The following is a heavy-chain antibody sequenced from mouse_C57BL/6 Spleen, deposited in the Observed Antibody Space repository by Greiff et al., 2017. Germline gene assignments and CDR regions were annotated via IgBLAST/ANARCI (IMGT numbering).Heavy chain of an antibody. Sequence: QVQLQQPGAELVRPWSSVKLSCKASGYTFTSYWMHWVKQRPIQGLEWIGNIYPSDSETHYNQKFEDKATLTVDKSSSTAYMQLSSLTSEDSAVYYCARGYGSSLWYFDVWGTGTTVTVSS. CDR3: ARGYGSSLWYFDV. CDR2: IYPSDSET. J-gene: IGHJ1*03. CDR1: GYTFTSYW. D-gene: IGHD1-1*01. V-gene: IGHV1-52*01.